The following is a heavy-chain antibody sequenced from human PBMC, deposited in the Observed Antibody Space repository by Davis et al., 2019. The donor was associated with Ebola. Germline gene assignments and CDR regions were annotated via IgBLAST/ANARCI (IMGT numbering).Heavy chain of an antibody. J-gene: IGHJ3*02. V-gene: IGHV5-51*01. CDR3: ARAPGNYYDSSGYSDDAFDI. CDR2: IYPGDSDT. D-gene: IGHD3-22*01. Sequence: GESLKISCKGSGYSFTSYWIGWVRQMPGKGLEWMGIIYPGDSDTRYSPSFQGQVTISADKSISTAYLQWSSLKASDTAMYYCARAPGNYYDSSGYSDDAFDIWGQGTMVTVSS. CDR1: GYSFTSYW.